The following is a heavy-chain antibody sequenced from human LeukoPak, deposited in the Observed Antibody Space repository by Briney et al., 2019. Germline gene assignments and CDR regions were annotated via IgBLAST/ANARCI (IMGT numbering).Heavy chain of an antibody. D-gene: IGHD3-3*01. V-gene: IGHV3-30*04. CDR3: ATDRGWRTSGYYLYYFEY. Sequence: PGGSLRLSCAASGFTFSSYAMHWVRQAPGKGLEWVAVISYDGSNKYYADSVKGRFTISRDNTMNSLYLQMSSLRAEDTAVYYCATDRGWRTSGYYLYYFEYWGQGTLVTYSS. CDR1: GFTFSSYA. J-gene: IGHJ4*02. CDR2: ISYDGSNK.